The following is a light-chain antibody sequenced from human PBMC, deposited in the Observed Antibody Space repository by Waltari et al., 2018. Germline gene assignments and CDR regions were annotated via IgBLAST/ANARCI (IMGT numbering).Light chain of an antibody. Sequence: EYVLTQSPGTLSLSPGERATLPSRASQSAASIYLAWYQQKPGQAPRLLIYGASNRATGIPDRFSGSGSGKDFTLTISRLEPEDFAVYYCQQYGDSPLYTFGRGTKLEIK. CDR3: QQYGDSPLYT. J-gene: IGKJ2*01. CDR2: GAS. CDR1: QSAASIY. V-gene: IGKV3-20*01.